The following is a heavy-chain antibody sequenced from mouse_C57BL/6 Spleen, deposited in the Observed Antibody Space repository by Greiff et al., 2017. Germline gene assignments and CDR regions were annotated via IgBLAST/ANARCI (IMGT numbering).Heavy chain of an antibody. J-gene: IGHJ2*01. D-gene: IGHD1-1*01. V-gene: IGHV5-17*01. Sequence: EVKLVESGGGLVKPGGSLKLSCAASGFTFSDYGMHWVRQAPEKGLEWVSYISSGSSTIYYADTVKGRFTISGDNAKNTLFLQMTSLRSEDTAMYYCASGYYGPFDYWGQGTTRTVSA. CDR3: ASGYYGPFDY. CDR1: GFTFSDYG. CDR2: ISSGSSTI.